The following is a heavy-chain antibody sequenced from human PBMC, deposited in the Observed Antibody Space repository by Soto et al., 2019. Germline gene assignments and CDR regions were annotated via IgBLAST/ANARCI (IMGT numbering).Heavy chain of an antibody. V-gene: IGHV3-30-3*01. J-gene: IGHJ4*02. Sequence: QVQLVESGGGVVQPGRSLRLSCAASGFTFSSYAMHWVRQAPGKGLEWVAVISYDGSNKYYADSVKGRFTISRDNSKNTLYLQMNGLRAEDTAVYYCARDNAPEGDIVATEGFDYWGQGTLVTVSS. CDR1: GFTFSSYA. D-gene: IGHD5-12*01. CDR3: ARDNAPEGDIVATEGFDY. CDR2: ISYDGSNK.